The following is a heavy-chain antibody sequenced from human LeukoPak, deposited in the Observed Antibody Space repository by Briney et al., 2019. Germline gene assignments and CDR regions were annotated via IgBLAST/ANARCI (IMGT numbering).Heavy chain of an antibody. CDR3: AKGRLSLIDY. J-gene: IGHJ4*02. V-gene: IGHV3-23*01. D-gene: IGHD3-16*01. CDR2: VSSSGGTT. CDR1: GFMFTSYA. Sequence: QAGGSLRLSCAASGFMFTSYAMSWVRQAPGKGLGWLSVVSSSGGTTYYADSVKGRFTISRDNSKNTVYLQMNSLRAEDTALYYCAKGRLSLIDYWGQGTLVTVSS.